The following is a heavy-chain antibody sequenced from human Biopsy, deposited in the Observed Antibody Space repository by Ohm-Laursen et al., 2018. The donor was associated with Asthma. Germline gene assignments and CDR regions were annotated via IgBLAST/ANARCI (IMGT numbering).Heavy chain of an antibody. Sequence: ASVKVSCKISGYSLTDLSMQWVRQAPGQGLEWMGGIMTVLGTTNYAQKFQGRVTITADESTSTAYMEVTSLRSEDTAIYYCARCQVGYSSGWSLLLKKIYYSGMDVWGQGTAVTVSS. D-gene: IGHD6-19*01. CDR3: ARCQVGYSSGWSLLLKKIYYSGMDV. V-gene: IGHV1-69*13. CDR1: GYSLTDLS. J-gene: IGHJ6*02. CDR2: IMTVLGTT.